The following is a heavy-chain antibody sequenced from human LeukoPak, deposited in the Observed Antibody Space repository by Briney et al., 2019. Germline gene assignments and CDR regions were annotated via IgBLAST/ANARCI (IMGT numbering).Heavy chain of an antibody. CDR2: IYNSVST. D-gene: IGHD5/OR15-5a*01. CDR3: ARVSYHYYMDV. Sequence: SETLSLTCAVSGYSISSGDYWGWIRQPPGKGLEWIGSIYNSVSTYYNPSLKSRVTISVETSKNQFSLKLSSVTAADTAVYHCARVSYHYYMDVWGKGTTVTVSS. J-gene: IGHJ6*03. V-gene: IGHV4-38-2*01. CDR1: GYSISSGDY.